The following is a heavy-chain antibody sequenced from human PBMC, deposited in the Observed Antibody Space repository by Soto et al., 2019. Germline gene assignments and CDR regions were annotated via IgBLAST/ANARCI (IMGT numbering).Heavy chain of an antibody. CDR2: ISSSSSYI. D-gene: IGHD3-3*01. CDR1: GFTFSSYS. CDR3: AWFGVVQHPCLLYYYYGMDV. Sequence: EVQLVESGGGLVKPGGSLRLSCAASGFTFSSYSMNWVRQAPGKGLEWVSSISSSSSYIYYADSVKGRFTISRDNAKNALYLQMNSMRAEDTDVYDGAWFGVVQHPCLLYYYYGMDVWGQGTTVTVSS. V-gene: IGHV3-21*01. J-gene: IGHJ6*02.